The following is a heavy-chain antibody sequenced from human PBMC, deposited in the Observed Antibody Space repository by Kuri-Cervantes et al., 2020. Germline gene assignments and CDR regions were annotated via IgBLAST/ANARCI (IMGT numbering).Heavy chain of an antibody. CDR2: ISYDGSSK. J-gene: IGHJ4*02. CDR3: AKRGGTPVTFLES. CDR1: GFTFNSYS. D-gene: IGHD2-21*02. Sequence: GGSLRLSCAASGFTFNSYSMNWVRQAPGKGLEWVAIISYDGSSKYYADSMKGRFTISRDNAKNTLYLQMNSLRVEDTAVYYCAKRGGTPVTFLESWGQGTLVIVSS. V-gene: IGHV3-30*18.